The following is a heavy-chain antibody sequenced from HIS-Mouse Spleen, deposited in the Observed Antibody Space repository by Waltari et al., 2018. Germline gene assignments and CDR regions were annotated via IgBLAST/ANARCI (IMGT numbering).Heavy chain of an antibody. CDR1: GCSLSSCGYY. Sequence: QVQLQESGPGLVKPSQTLSLPCTVSGCSLSSCGYYWILIRQTPGKGLEWIGYIYYSGSTYYNPSLKSRVTISVDTSKNQFSLKLSSVTAADTAVYYCARSPYYDFWSGYSDNWFDPWGQGTLVTVSS. D-gene: IGHD3-3*01. CDR3: ARSPYYDFWSGYSDNWFDP. J-gene: IGHJ5*02. CDR2: IYYSGST. V-gene: IGHV4-31*03.